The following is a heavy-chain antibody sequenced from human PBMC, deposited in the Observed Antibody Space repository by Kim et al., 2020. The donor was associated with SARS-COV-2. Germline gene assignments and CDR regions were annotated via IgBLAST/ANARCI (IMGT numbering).Heavy chain of an antibody. CDR3: ARAEIYYYYGSGSFDY. Sequence: SLKSRVTISVETSKNQFSLKLSSVTAADTAVYYCARAEIYYYYGSGSFDYWGQGTLVTVSS. J-gene: IGHJ4*02. D-gene: IGHD3-10*01. V-gene: IGHV4-34*13.